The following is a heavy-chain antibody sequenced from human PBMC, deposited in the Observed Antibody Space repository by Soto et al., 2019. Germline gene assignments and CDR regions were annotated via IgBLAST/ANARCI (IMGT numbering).Heavy chain of an antibody. V-gene: IGHV1-8*01. D-gene: IGHD5-12*01. CDR2: MNPNTGNT. J-gene: IGHJ4*02. CDR3: ARGKLATMTDF. Sequence: DSVKVSCKASGYSFTDYDVNWVLQATGQGLEWMGWMNPNTGNTRYAQKFQGRFIMTRDTSISTAYMELGSLSSEDTAVYYCARGKLATMTDFWGQGTLVTVSS. CDR1: GYSFTDYD.